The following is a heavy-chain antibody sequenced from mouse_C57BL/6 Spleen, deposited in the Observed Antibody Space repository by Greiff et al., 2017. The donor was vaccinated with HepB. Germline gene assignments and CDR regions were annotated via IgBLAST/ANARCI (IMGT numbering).Heavy chain of an antibody. Sequence: EVKLVESGEGLVKPGGSLKLSCAASGFTFSSYAMSWVRQTPEKRLEWVAYISSGGDYIYYADTVKGRFTISRDNARNTLYLQMSSLKSEDTAMYYCTRGGFYYGSSYDYWGQGTTLTVSS. CDR1: GFTFSSYA. J-gene: IGHJ2*01. D-gene: IGHD1-1*01. CDR3: TRGGFYYGSSYDY. CDR2: ISSGGDYI. V-gene: IGHV5S21*01.